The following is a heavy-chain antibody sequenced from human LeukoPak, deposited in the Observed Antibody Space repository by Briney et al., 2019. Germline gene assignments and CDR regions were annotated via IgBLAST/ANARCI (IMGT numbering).Heavy chain of an antibody. J-gene: IGHJ4*02. CDR2: IIPILGIA. V-gene: IGHV1-69*04. CDR3: ARARSALRYFDY. Sequence: SVKVSCKASGGTFSSYAISWVRQAPGQGLEWMGRIIPILGIANYAQKFQGRVTIPADKSTSTAYMELSSLRSEDTAVYYCARARSALRYFDYWGQGTLVTVSS. D-gene: IGHD3-9*01. CDR1: GGTFSSYA.